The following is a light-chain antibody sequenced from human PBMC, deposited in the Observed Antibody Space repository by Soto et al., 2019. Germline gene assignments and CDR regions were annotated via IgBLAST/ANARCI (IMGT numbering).Light chain of an antibody. Sequence: DIQMTQSPSSLSASVGDRVTITCRASQGISNFLAWYQQKPGKVPKLLIYAASTLQSGVPSRFNGSGSVTDFTLTISSLQPEDVATYYCQKYNTAPSLTFGGGTKVEIK. J-gene: IGKJ4*01. CDR2: AAS. CDR3: QKYNTAPSLT. CDR1: QGISNF. V-gene: IGKV1-27*01.